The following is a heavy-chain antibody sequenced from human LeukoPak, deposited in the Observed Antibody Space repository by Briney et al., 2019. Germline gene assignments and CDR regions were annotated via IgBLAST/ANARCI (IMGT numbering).Heavy chain of an antibody. Sequence: GASVKVSCKASGYTFTSYAMHWVRQAPGQRLEWMGWINAGNGNTKYLQKFQGRVTITRDTSASAAYMELRSLRSDDTAVYYCARDSGYDWWNSVYYYYGMDVWGQGTTVTVSS. CDR1: GYTFTSYA. CDR2: INAGNGNT. J-gene: IGHJ6*02. D-gene: IGHD5-12*01. V-gene: IGHV1-3*01. CDR3: ARDSGYDWWNSVYYYYGMDV.